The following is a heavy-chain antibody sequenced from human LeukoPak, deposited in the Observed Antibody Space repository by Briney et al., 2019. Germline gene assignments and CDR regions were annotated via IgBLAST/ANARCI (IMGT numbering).Heavy chain of an antibody. V-gene: IGHV3-48*03. Sequence: GGSLRLSCAASGFTFSDHEMTWVRQAPGKGLEWISYINTNGDVIYYSDSVKGRFTISRDNAKNSLYLQMNSLRAEDTAVYFCARDYYGDDHWGQGTLVTVSS. J-gene: IGHJ4*02. CDR1: GFTFSDHE. CDR2: INTNGDVI. D-gene: IGHD3-10*01. CDR3: ARDYYGDDH.